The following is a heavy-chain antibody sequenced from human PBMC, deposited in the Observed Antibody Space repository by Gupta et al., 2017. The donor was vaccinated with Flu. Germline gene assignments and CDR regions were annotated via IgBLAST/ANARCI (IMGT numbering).Heavy chain of an antibody. CDR3: ARGREGVVVPAAYFDY. CDR1: GGSFSGYY. D-gene: IGHD2-2*01. V-gene: IGHV4-34*01. CDR2: INHSGST. Sequence: QVQLQQWGAGLLKPSETLSLTCAVYGGSFSGYYWSWIRQPPGKGLEWIGEINHSGSTNYNPSLKSRVTISVDTSKNQFSLKLSSVTAADTAVYYCARGREGVVVPAAYFDYWGQGTLVTVSS. J-gene: IGHJ4*02.